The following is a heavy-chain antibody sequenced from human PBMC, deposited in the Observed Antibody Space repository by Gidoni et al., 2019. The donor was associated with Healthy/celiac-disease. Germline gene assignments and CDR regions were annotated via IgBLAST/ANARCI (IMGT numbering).Heavy chain of an antibody. CDR2: IYNSGRT. J-gene: IGHJ5*02. Sequence: QVQLQESGPGLVKPSETLSLTCTVAGGSISSYAWRWIRQPAGKGLEWIGRIYNSGRTNYNPSLTSRVTMSVDTSKTQFSLKLSSVTAADTAVYYCAREGQQAWLRGWFDPWGQGTLVTVSS. CDR3: AREGQQAWLRGWFDP. CDR1: GGSISSYA. D-gene: IGHD5-12*01. V-gene: IGHV4-4*07.